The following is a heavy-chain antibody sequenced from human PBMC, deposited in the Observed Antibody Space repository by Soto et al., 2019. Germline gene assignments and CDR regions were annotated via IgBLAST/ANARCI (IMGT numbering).Heavy chain of an antibody. D-gene: IGHD5-12*01. J-gene: IGHJ4*02. V-gene: IGHV3-72*01. CDR2: RDKVHSHTT. Sequence: EVQLAESGGGLVQPGGSLRLSCAASGFTFSDHYMDWVRQAPGKGLEWVGRRDKVHSHTTEYAASVKGRFTISRGDSENSLYLQMNSLKTEDTAVYYCARGVVSTGYFDYWGQGTLVTVSS. CDR3: ARGVVSTGYFDY. CDR1: GFTFSDHY.